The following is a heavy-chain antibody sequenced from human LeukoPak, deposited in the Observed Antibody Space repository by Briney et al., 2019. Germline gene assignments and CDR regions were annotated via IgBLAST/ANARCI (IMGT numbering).Heavy chain of an antibody. V-gene: IGHV4-59*01. Sequence: SETLSLTCTVSGGSISSYYWSWIRQPPGKGLEWIGYIYYSGSTNYNPSLKSRVTISVDTSKNQFSPKLSSVTAADTAVYYCAAQYSGYDPGDYWGQGTLVTVSS. D-gene: IGHD5-12*01. CDR2: IYYSGST. J-gene: IGHJ4*02. CDR1: GGSISSYY. CDR3: AAQYSGYDPGDY.